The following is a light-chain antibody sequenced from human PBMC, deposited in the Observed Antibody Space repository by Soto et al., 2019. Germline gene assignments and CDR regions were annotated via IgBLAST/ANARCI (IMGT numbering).Light chain of an antibody. CDR2: LNSDGSH. V-gene: IGLV4-69*01. CDR1: CGHSSYA. CDR3: QTWGTGIHWV. J-gene: IGLJ3*02. Sequence: QLVLTQSPSASASLGASVKLTCTLSCGHSSYAIAWHQQQPEKGPRYLMKLNSDGSHSKGDGIPDRFSGSSSGAERYLAISSLQSEDAADYYCQTWGTGIHWVFGGGTKVTVL.